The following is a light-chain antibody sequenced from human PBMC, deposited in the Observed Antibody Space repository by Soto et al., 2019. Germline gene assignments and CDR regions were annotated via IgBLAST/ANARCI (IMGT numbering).Light chain of an antibody. J-gene: IGLJ1*01. CDR2: GNT. CDR1: NSNIGAGYD. Sequence: QSVLTQPPSVSGAPGQRVTISCTGSNSNIGAGYDVHWYQQLPGTAPKLLIFGNTNRPSGVPDRFSGSKSGTSASLAITGLQAEDEADYYCQSYDTSLSAYYVFGTGTQLTVL. CDR3: QSYDTSLSAYYV. V-gene: IGLV1-40*01.